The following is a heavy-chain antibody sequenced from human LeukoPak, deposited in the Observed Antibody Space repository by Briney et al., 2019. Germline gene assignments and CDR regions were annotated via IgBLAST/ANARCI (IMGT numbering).Heavy chain of an antibody. J-gene: IGHJ4*02. CDR1: GFTFSSYG. Sequence: GGSLRLSCAASGFTFSSYGMHWVRQAPGKGLEWVAFIRYDGSNKYYADSVKGRFTISRDNSKNTLYLQMNSLRAEDTAVYYCARVSGLGSYYDSSGYPDYWGQGTLVTVSS. V-gene: IGHV3-30*02. CDR2: IRYDGSNK. CDR3: ARVSGLGSYYDSSGYPDY. D-gene: IGHD3-22*01.